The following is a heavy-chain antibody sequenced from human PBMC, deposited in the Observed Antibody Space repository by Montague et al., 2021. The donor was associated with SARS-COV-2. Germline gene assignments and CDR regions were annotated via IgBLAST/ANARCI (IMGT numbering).Heavy chain of an antibody. CDR3: ARGGTKQQRRDYFDY. CDR1: GFTVSDYN. V-gene: IGHV3-21*01. Sequence: SLRLSCAASGFTVSDYNMNFVRQAPGKGPEWVSSISLSGRNIYYTDSXXGRFTISRDTAKNSQYLQMNSLRAEDTAIYYCARGGTKQQRRDYFDYWGQGTLVTVSS. D-gene: IGHD6-25*01. J-gene: IGHJ4*02. CDR2: ISLSGRNI.